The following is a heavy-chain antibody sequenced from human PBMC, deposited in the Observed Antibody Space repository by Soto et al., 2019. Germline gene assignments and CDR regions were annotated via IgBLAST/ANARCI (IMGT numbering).Heavy chain of an antibody. Sequence: NPSETLSLTCTVSGGSISSYYWSWIRQPPGKGLEWIGYIYYSGSTNYNPSLKSRVTISVDTSKNQFSLKLSSVTAADTAVYYCARAREGAITWIQLSYFDYWGQGTLVTVSS. CDR1: GGSISSYY. V-gene: IGHV4-59*01. D-gene: IGHD5-18*01. J-gene: IGHJ4*02. CDR3: ARAREGAITWIQLSYFDY. CDR2: IYYSGST.